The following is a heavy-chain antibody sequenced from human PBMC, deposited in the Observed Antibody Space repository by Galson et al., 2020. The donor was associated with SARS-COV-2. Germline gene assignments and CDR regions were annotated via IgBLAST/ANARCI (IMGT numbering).Heavy chain of an antibody. CDR1: GGSISSGGYS. Sequence: SETLSLTCAVSGGSISSGGYSWSWIRQPPGKGLEWIGYIYHSGSAYYNPSLKSRVTISVDRAKNQCTLKLSSVTAADTAMDDCARVNLGKVDYWGQGTLVTVSS. D-gene: IGHD7-27*01. J-gene: IGHJ4*02. CDR3: ARVNLGKVDY. V-gene: IGHV4-30-2*01. CDR2: IYHSGSA.